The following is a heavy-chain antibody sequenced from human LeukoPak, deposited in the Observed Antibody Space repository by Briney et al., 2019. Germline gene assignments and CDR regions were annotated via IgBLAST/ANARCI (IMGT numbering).Heavy chain of an antibody. CDR1: GGSISNYY. V-gene: IGHV4-59*01. Sequence: SETLSLTCTVSGGSISNYYWSWVRQPSGKGLEWIGYIDNSGSITYNPSLKSRVTISVDMSKNQFSLKLTSVTAVDTAVYYCTRRGFMDAWGKGTTVTVSS. CDR2: IDNSGSI. J-gene: IGHJ6*03. CDR3: TRRGFMDA.